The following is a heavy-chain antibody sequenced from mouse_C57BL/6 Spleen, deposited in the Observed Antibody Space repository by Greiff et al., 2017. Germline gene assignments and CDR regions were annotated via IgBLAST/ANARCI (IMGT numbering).Heavy chain of an antibody. D-gene: IGHD2-14*01. V-gene: IGHV1-18*01. CDR3: SRYRNDGAMDY. CDR1: GYTFTDYN. CDR2: INPNNGGT. Sequence: VQLQQSGPELVKPGASVKIPCKASGYTFTDYNMDWVKQSHGKSLEWIGDINPNNGGTIYNQKFKGKATLTVDKSSSTAYMELRSLTSEDTAVYDCSRYRNDGAMDYWGQGTSGTVAA. J-gene: IGHJ4*01.